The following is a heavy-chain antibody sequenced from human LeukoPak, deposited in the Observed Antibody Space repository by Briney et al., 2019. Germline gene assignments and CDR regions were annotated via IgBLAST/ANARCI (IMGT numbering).Heavy chain of an antibody. CDR3: AGGRGAYFEY. J-gene: IGHJ4*02. CDR2: IKQDGSEK. D-gene: IGHD3-10*01. CDR1: GFTFSNYW. Sequence: GGSLRLSCAASGFTFSNYWMSWVCQAPGKGLEWVANIKQDGSEKYYVDSVKGRFTISRDNAKNSLYLQMNSLRAEDTAVYYCAGGRGAYFEYWGQGTLVTVSS. V-gene: IGHV3-7*04.